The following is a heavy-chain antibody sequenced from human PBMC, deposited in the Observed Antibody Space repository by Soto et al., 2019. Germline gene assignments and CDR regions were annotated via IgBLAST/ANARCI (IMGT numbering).Heavy chain of an antibody. CDR3: ASAGGLGAVAADY. V-gene: IGHV4-30-2*01. CDR2: IYHSGST. Sequence: QLQLQESGSGLVKPSQTLSLTCAVSGGSISSGGYSWSWIRQPPGKGLEWIGYIYHSGSTYYNPWLRSRVTISVDRSKKQVSRQLRAVTAADTAVYCCASAGGLGAVAADYWGQGTLVTVSS. CDR1: GGSISSGGYS. J-gene: IGHJ4*02. D-gene: IGHD6-19*01.